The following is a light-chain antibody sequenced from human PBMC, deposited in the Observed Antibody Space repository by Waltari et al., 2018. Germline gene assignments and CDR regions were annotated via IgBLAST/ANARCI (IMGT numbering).Light chain of an antibody. Sequence: QSALTQPASVSGSPGQSITISCTGTSSDVGSYDLVSWYQHHPGKAPKRMIYEGSKRPSGVSNRFSGSKSGDTAALTISGLQAEDETDYYCCSYAGSGTWVFGGGTKLTVL. J-gene: IGLJ3*02. CDR2: EGS. V-gene: IGLV2-23*01. CDR3: CSYAGSGTWV. CDR1: SSDVGSYDL.